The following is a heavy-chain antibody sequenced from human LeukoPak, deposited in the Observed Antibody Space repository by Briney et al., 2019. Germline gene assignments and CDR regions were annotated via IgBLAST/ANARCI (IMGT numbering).Heavy chain of an antibody. CDR3: ARNLGGYGDPGFH. V-gene: IGHV1-69*04. CDR2: IIPILGIA. Sequence: GASVKVSCKASGGTFRSYAISWVRQAPGQGLEWMGRIIPILGIANYAQKFQGRVTITADKSTSTAYMELSSLRSEDTAVYYCARNLGGYGDPGFHWGQGTLVTVSS. D-gene: IGHD4-17*01. J-gene: IGHJ4*02. CDR1: GGTFRSYA.